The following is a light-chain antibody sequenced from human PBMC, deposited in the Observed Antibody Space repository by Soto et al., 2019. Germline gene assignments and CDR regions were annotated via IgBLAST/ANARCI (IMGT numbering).Light chain of an antibody. CDR2: GAS. CDR3: QQYGSSLLT. CDR1: QSVSSSY. V-gene: IGKV3-20*01. J-gene: IGKJ4*01. Sequence: EIVLTQSPGTLSLSPWERATLSCRASQSVSSSYLAWYQQKPGQAPRLLIYGASSRATGIPDRFSGSGSGTDFTLTISRLEPEDFALYYCQQYGSSLLTFGGGTKVDIK.